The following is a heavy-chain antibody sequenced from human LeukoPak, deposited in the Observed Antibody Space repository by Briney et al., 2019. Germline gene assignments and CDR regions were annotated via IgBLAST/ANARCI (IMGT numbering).Heavy chain of an antibody. Sequence: ASVKVSCEASGYTFTSYDINWVRQATGQGLEWMGWMNPNSGNTGYAQKFQGRVTITRNTSISTAYMELSSLRSEDTAVYYCARTPGRSYYYYYMDVWGKGTTVTVSS. CDR1: GYTFTSYD. V-gene: IGHV1-8*01. CDR3: ARTPGRSYYYYYMDV. CDR2: MNPNSGNT. J-gene: IGHJ6*03.